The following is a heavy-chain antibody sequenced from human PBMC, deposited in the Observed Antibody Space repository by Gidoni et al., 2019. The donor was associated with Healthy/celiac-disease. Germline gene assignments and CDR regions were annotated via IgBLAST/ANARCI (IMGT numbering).Heavy chain of an antibody. Sequence: QVQLVQSGAEVKKPGASVKVSCKASGYTLPSYDINWVRQATGQGLEWMGWMNPNSGNTGYAQNFQGRVTMTRNTSISTAYMELSSLRSEDTAVYYCARGGWIQLWYPVDYWGQGTLVTVSS. CDR3: ARGGWIQLWYPVDY. J-gene: IGHJ4*02. CDR2: MNPNSGNT. CDR1: GYTLPSYD. V-gene: IGHV1-8*01. D-gene: IGHD5-18*01.